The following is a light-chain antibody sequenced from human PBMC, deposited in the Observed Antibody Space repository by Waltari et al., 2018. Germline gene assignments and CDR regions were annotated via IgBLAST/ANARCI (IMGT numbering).Light chain of an antibody. CDR1: QAVKAN. V-gene: IGKV3-15*01. CDR2: DAT. Sequence: RASQAVKANFARYQLTPGQTPRLLISDATKRSTRIPTRFSGSGSGTDFTLTVCSLQSEDFGIYYCHHYNTWPPGTFAQVIKLDNK. J-gene: IGKJ2*02. CDR3: HHYNTWPPGT.